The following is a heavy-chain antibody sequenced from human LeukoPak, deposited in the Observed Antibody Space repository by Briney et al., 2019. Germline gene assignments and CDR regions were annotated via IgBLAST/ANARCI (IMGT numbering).Heavy chain of an antibody. CDR3: ARLIVGSSSTGWFDP. CDR2: IYPGDSDT. Sequence: GAALKISCQSSGYTFTSYWIGWVRRMPGKGLQGMGIIYPGDSDTTYSPSFQGQVTISADKSISTAYLQWSSLKASDTAIYYCARLIVGSSSTGWFDPWGQGTLVTVSS. J-gene: IGHJ5*02. CDR1: GYTFTSYW. D-gene: IGHD6-6*01. V-gene: IGHV5-51*01.